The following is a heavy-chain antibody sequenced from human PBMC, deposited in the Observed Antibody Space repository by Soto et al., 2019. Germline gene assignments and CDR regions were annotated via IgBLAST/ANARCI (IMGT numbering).Heavy chain of an antibody. J-gene: IGHJ5*02. D-gene: IGHD3-9*01. Sequence: QLQLQESGPGLVKPSETLSLTCTVSGGSISSSSYYWGWIRQPPGKGLEWIGSIYYSGSTYYNPSLKSRVTISVDTSKNQFSLKLSSVTAADTAVYYCARPSFGYYDILTGYYMGWFDPWGQGTLVTVSS. V-gene: IGHV4-39*01. CDR1: GGSISSSSYY. CDR2: IYYSGST. CDR3: ARPSFGYYDILTGYYMGWFDP.